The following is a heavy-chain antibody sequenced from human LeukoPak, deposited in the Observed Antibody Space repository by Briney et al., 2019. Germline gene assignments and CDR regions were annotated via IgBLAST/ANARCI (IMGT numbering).Heavy chain of an antibody. V-gene: IGHV3-74*01. Sequence: PGGSLRLSCAASGVXFSSHSIHWVRQAPGKGLVWVSCISNDGTSTTYADSVKGRFTISRDNAKNTLYLQMHSLRAEDTAVYSCARGWFGPDSCGQGTLVTVSS. D-gene: IGHD3-10*01. CDR2: ISNDGTST. CDR3: ARGWFGPDS. CDR1: GVXFSSHS. J-gene: IGHJ5*01.